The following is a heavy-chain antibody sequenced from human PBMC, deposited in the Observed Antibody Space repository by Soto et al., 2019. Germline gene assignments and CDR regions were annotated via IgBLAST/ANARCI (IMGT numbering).Heavy chain of an antibody. CDR2: ISYDGSNK. D-gene: IGHD3-16*01. J-gene: IGHJ4*02. CDR3: ARGGGKYYFDY. V-gene: IGHV3-30-3*01. Sequence: ESGGGVVQPGRSLRLSCAASGFTFSSYAMHWVRQAPGKGLEWVAVISYDGSNKYYADSVKGRFTISRDNSKNTLYLQMNSLRAEDTAVYYCARGGGKYYFDYWGQGTLVTVSS. CDR1: GFTFSSYA.